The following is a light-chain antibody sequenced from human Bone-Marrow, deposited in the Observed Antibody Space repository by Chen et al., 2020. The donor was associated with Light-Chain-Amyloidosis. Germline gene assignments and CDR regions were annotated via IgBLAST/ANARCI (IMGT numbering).Light chain of an antibody. Sequence: QSALTQPASVSASPGQSITIYCTGSSSDVGGYDYVSWYQQHPGKAPKLLIYDVRIRPSGVSNRFSGSKSGTTASLAISGLLTEDEAAYYCSSYTSSSAPVVFGGGTKLTVL. J-gene: IGLJ2*01. V-gene: IGLV2-14*03. CDR3: SSYTSSSAPVV. CDR1: SSDVGGYDY. CDR2: DVR.